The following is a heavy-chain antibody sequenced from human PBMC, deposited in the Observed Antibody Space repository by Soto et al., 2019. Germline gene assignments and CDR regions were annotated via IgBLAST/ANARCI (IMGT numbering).Heavy chain of an antibody. J-gene: IGHJ4*02. CDR3: VKEYGHHPVNTSDY. Sequence: PGGARRLSCSASGFMFRDWFMSWIRQAPGKGLEWISYISKDSGRATRYADSVKGRFTISRDNAKNSLYLQMNSLRAEDTAVYYCVKEYGHHPVNTSDYRGQGTLVTVSS. CDR1: GFMFRDWF. CDR2: ISKDSGRAT. D-gene: IGHD2-2*02. V-gene: IGHV3-11*01.